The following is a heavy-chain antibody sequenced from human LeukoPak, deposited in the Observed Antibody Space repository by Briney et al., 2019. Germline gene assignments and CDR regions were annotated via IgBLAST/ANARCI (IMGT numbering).Heavy chain of an antibody. J-gene: IGHJ5*02. V-gene: IGHV3-11*01. CDR3: ARDEQLVENWFDP. D-gene: IGHD6-13*01. CDR1: GFTFSDYY. Sequence: GGSLRLSCAASGFTFSDYYMSWIRQAPGKGLEWDSYISSSGSTIYYADSVKGRFTISRDNAKNSLYLQMNSLRAEDTAVYYCARDEQLVENWFDPWGQGTLVTVSS. CDR2: ISSSGSTI.